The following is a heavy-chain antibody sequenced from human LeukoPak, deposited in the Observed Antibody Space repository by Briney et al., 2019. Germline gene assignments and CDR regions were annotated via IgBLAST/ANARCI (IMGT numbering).Heavy chain of an antibody. J-gene: IGHJ4*02. CDR3: ARVTSSSWFEGYFDY. CDR1: GYSISSGYY. Sequence: WETLSLTCTVSGYSISSGYYWGWIRQPPGKGLEWIGNIYHGGSTYYNPSLKSRVTMSGGTSKNQFSLNLSSVTAADTAVYYCARVTSSSWFEGYFDYWGPGTLVTVSS. D-gene: IGHD6-13*01. CDR2: IYHGGST. V-gene: IGHV4-38-2*02.